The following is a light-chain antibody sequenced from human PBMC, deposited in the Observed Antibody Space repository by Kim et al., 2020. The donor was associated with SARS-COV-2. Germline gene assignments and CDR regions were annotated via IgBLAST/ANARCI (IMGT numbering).Light chain of an antibody. CDR2: DVS. CDR3: SSYTSSSTL. V-gene: IGLV2-14*03. Sequence: PGQSITISCTGTSSDVGCYNYVSWYQQHPGKAPKLMIYDVSNRPSGVSNRFSGSKSGNTASLTISGLQAEHEADYYCSSYTSSSTLFGTGTKVTVL. CDR1: SSDVGCYNY. J-gene: IGLJ1*01.